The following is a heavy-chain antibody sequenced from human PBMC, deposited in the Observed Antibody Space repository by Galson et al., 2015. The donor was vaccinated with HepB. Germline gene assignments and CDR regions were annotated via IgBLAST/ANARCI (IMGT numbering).Heavy chain of an antibody. CDR1: GYTFTNYA. V-gene: IGHV1-3*04. J-gene: IGHJ6*02. D-gene: IGHD6-19*01. Sequence: SVKVSCKVSGYTFTNYAMHWVRQAPGQRLEWMGWINTGNGNTKYSQKFLGRVTITRDTSASTAYMELSSLRSEDAGVYFCARDTRNSGLAYAMDVWGQGTTVTVSS. CDR2: INTGNGNT. CDR3: ARDTRNSGLAYAMDV.